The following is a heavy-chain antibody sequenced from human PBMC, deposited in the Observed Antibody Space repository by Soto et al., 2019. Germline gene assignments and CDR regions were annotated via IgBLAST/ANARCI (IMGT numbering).Heavy chain of an antibody. D-gene: IGHD2-15*01. V-gene: IGHV1-8*01. CDR1: GYTFTIYD. J-gene: IGHJ4*02. CDR3: ATGSGGSCYHSD. Sequence: ASVKVSCKASGYTFTIYDINWVRQATGQGLEWMGWMNPNSGNTGYAQKFQGRVTMTRNTSISTAYMELSSLRSEDTAVYYCATGSGGSCYHSDWGQGTLVTVSS. CDR2: MNPNSGNT.